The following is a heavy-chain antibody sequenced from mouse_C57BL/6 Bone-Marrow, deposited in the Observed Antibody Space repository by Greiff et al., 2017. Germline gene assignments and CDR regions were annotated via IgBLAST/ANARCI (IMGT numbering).Heavy chain of an antibody. CDR2: IYPRSGNT. J-gene: IGHJ3*01. V-gene: IGHV1-81*01. D-gene: IGHD2-5*01. Sequence: QVQLQQSGAELARPGASVKLSCKASGYTFTSYGISWVKQRTGQGLEWIGEIYPRSGNTYYNEKFKGKATLTADKSSSTAYMELRSLTSEDSAVYFGARSVSYYSNYLAWFAYWGQGTLVTVSA. CDR1: GYTFTSYG. CDR3: ARSVSYYSNYLAWFAY.